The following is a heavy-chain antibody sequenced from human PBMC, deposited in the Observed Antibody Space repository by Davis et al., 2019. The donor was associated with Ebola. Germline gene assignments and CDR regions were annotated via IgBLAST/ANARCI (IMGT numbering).Heavy chain of an antibody. CDR3: ARITKRYYYYGMDV. J-gene: IGHJ6*02. V-gene: IGHV3-33*01. Sequence: GGSLRLSCAASGFTFSSYGMHWVRQAPGKGLEWVAVIWYDGSNKYYADSVKGRFTISRDNAKNSLYLQMNSLRAEDTAVYYCARITKRYYYYGMDVWGQGTTVTVSS. CDR1: GFTFSSYG. D-gene: IGHD2-2*01. CDR2: IWYDGSNK.